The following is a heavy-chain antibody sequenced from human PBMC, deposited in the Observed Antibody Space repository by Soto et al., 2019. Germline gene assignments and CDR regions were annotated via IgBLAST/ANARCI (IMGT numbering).Heavy chain of an antibody. V-gene: IGHV4-31*03. CDR1: GGSISSGGYY. CDR3: ARGIAEATSPAFDI. Sequence: SETLSLTCTVSGGSISSGGYYWSWIRQHPGKGLEWIGYIYYSGSTYYNPSLKSRVTISVDTSKNQFSLKLSSVTAADTAVYYCARGIAEATSPAFDIWGQGTMVTVSS. J-gene: IGHJ3*02. D-gene: IGHD6-13*01. CDR2: IYYSGST.